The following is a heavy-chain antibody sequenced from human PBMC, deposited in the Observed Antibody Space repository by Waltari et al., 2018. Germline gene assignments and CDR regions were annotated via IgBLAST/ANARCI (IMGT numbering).Heavy chain of an antibody. CDR1: GYTFTGYY. D-gene: IGHD1-7*01. Sequence: QVQLMQSGAEVEKPGASVKVSCKTSGYTFTGYYIYWVRQAPGQGLEWMGWINPKSGDTNYPQKFQGRVTMTRDTSISTAYVELNNLRSDDTAIYYCTRARRYNWNYDAFDIWGQGTMVTVSS. V-gene: IGHV1-2*02. CDR3: TRARRYNWNYDAFDI. J-gene: IGHJ3*02. CDR2: INPKSGDT.